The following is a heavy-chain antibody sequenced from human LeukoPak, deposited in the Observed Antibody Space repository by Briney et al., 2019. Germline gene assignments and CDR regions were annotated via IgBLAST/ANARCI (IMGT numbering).Heavy chain of an antibody. CDR1: GFTFSSYG. CDR2: ISASGGST. J-gene: IGHJ6*02. Sequence: GGSLRLSCAASGFTFSSYGMSWVRQAPGKGLEWVSGISASGGSTAYADSVKGRFTVSRDNSNNTMYLQVNSLRAEDTALYYCAKNSMNRSWNYHYGMDVWGQGTTVLVSS. V-gene: IGHV3-23*01. D-gene: IGHD6-13*01. CDR3: AKNSMNRSWNYHYGMDV.